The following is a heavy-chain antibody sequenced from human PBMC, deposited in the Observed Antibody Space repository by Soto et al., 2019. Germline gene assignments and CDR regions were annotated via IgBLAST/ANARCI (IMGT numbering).Heavy chain of an antibody. CDR1: GGSISSYY. J-gene: IGHJ1*01. Sequence: QVQLQESGPGLVKPSETLSLTCTVSGGSISSYYWSWIRQPPGKGLEWIGYIYYSGSTNYNPSLKSRVTISVDTSKNQFSLKLSSVTAADTAVYYCARTKRLNLRGSGYSNAEYFQHWGQGTLVTVSS. CDR2: IYYSGST. D-gene: IGHD3-22*01. CDR3: ARTKRLNLRGSGYSNAEYFQH. V-gene: IGHV4-59*01.